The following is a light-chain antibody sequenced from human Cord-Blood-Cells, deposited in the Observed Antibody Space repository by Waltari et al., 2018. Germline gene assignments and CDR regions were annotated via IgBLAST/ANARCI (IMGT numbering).Light chain of an antibody. V-gene: IGKV1-39*01. CDR1: QSISSY. CDR3: QQSYSTPWT. Sequence: DIQMTQSPSSLSASVGDRVPITCRASQSISSYLNWYQQKPGKAPKLLIYAASSLQSGVPSRFSGSGSGTDFILTISSLQPEDFATYYCQQSYSTPWTFGQGTKVEIK. CDR2: AAS. J-gene: IGKJ1*01.